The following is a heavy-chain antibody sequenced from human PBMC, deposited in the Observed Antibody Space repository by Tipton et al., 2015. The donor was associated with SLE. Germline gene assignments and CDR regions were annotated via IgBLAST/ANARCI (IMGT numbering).Heavy chain of an antibody. J-gene: IGHJ6*03. CDR3: ARGVAIYWITYYDYDLDV. CDR2: INHSGRI. Sequence: TLSLTCTVYGESLSGHYWVWIRQPPGKGLEWIGDINHSGRIDYNPSLMSRDTISEATAKNQFSLTLTSVTAADTGVYYCARGVAIYWITYYDYDLDVWCKGTTVTVSS. D-gene: IGHD2-2*03. V-gene: IGHV4-34*01. CDR1: GESLSGHY.